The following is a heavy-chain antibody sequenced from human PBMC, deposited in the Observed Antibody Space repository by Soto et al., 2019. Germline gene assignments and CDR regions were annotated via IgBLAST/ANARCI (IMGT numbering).Heavy chain of an antibody. CDR1: GFTFSSYG. Sequence: PGGSLRLSCAASGFTFSSYGMHWVRQAPGKGLEWVAVIWYDGSNKYYADSGKGRFTISRDNSKNTLYVQMNSLRGEDTAVYYCARGPSSLTRFDYWGQGTLVTVSS. J-gene: IGHJ4*02. CDR2: IWYDGSNK. V-gene: IGHV3-33*01. CDR3: ARGPSSLTRFDY. D-gene: IGHD2-2*01.